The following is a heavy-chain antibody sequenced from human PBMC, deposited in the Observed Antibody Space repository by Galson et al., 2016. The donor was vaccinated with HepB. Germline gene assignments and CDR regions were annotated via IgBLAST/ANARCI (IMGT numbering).Heavy chain of an antibody. V-gene: IGHV4-61*01. Sequence: ETLSLTCAVSGASVNSGNYYWSWIRQSPGKGLEWLGNIRYSGDTKYKPSLTSRVTISLDTSKNQFSLTMSSVTAADTAVYYCARGGSRQWLVDYWGQGALVTVSS. CDR3: ARGGSRQWLVDY. CDR1: GASVNSGNYY. J-gene: IGHJ4*02. D-gene: IGHD6-19*01. CDR2: IRYSGDT.